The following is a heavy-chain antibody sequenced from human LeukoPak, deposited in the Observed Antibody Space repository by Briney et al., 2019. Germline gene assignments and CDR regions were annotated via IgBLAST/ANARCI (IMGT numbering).Heavy chain of an antibody. CDR2: ISSSGSSI. CDR1: GFTFSSYE. Sequence: GGSLRLSCAASGFTFSSYEMSWVRQAPGKGLEWVSYISSSGSSILYAESVKGRFTISRDNGKKSLYLQMNSLRPEDTAMYYCARDGVDNGDKEDAFDVWGQGTRVTVSS. CDR3: ARDGVDNGDKEDAFDV. V-gene: IGHV3-48*03. J-gene: IGHJ3*01. D-gene: IGHD4-23*01.